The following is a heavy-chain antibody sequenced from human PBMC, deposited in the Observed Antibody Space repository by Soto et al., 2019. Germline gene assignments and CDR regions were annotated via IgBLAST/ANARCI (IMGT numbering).Heavy chain of an antibody. CDR2: ISSREVTI. Sequence: QVQLVESGGGLVKPGGSLRLSCAASGFTFSNYYMAWIRQAPGKGLECLSYISSREVTIYYADSVKGRFTISRDNTENSLYLQMSSLRDEDTGVYYCARVSASGWHVNGRDYFDSWGQGTLVTVSS. CDR3: ARVSASGWHVNGRDYFDS. J-gene: IGHJ4*02. CDR1: GFTFSNYY. V-gene: IGHV3-11*01. D-gene: IGHD6-19*01.